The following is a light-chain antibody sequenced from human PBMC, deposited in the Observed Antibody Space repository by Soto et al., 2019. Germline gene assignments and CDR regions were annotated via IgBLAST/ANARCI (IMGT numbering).Light chain of an antibody. J-gene: IGLJ2*01. CDR2: EVS. CDR3: SSYAGSNNLVV. Sequence: QSALTQPPSAYGSPGQSVTISCTGTSSDVGGYNYVSWYQQHPGKAPKLMIYEVSKRPSGVPDRFSGSKSGNTASLTVSGLQAEDEADYYCSSYAGSNNLVVFGGGTQLTVL. V-gene: IGLV2-8*01. CDR1: SSDVGGYNY.